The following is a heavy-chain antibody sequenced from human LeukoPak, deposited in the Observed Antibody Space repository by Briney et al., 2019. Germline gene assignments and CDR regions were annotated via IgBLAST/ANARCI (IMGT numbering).Heavy chain of an antibody. CDR2: INLYNGAT. V-gene: IGHV1-2*02. D-gene: IGHD1-14*01. CDR1: GYSFTAYY. CDR3: ASWAGGNEPVASFDY. J-gene: IGHJ4*02. Sequence: APVNVSCKPTGYSFTAYYIFWMRQAPGQGLECMGWINLYNGATKYAQRFQSRVTMTRDTSISTAYMELSRLRSDDTATYYCASWAGGNEPVASFDYWGQGTLVTVSS.